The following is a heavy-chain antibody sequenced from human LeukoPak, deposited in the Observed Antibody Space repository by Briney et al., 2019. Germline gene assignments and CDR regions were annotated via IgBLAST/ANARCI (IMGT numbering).Heavy chain of an antibody. J-gene: IGHJ5*02. D-gene: IGHD3-22*01. Sequence: PSQTPSLTCTVSGGSISSSAYFWSWIRQPAGKGLEWIGRIYSSGSTNYNPFLRSRVTISVDTSKNQFSLKLTSVTAADTAVFYCARSEWELLRGWLDPWGQGTLVTVSS. CDR2: IYSSGST. CDR3: ARSEWELLRGWLDP. CDR1: GGSISSSAYF. V-gene: IGHV4-61*02.